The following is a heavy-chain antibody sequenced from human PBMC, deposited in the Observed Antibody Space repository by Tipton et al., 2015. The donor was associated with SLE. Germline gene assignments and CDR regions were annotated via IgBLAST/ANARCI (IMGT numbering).Heavy chain of an antibody. CDR2: IYYSGST. CDR1: GGSISSSSYY. V-gene: IGHV4-39*01. CDR3: ARPMYSSSWYLAFDI. J-gene: IGHJ3*02. Sequence: TLSLTCTASGGSISSSSYYWGWIRQPPGKGLEWIGSIYYSGSTYYNPSLKSRVTISVDTSKNQFSLKLSSVTAADTAVYYCARPMYSSSWYLAFDIWGQGTMVTVSS. D-gene: IGHD6-13*01.